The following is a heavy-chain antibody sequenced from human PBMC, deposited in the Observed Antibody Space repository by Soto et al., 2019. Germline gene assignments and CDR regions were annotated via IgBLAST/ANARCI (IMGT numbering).Heavy chain of an antibody. CDR1: GYTFTSYD. D-gene: IGHD6-13*01. CDR3: AVYLSSWTSYYYYYMDV. J-gene: IGHJ6*03. CDR2: MNPNSGNT. V-gene: IGHV1-8*01. Sequence: ASVKVSCKASGYTFTSYDVNWVRQATGQGLEWMGWMNPNSGNTGYAQKFQGRVTMTRNTSISTAYMELSSLRSEDTAVYYCAVYLSSWTSYYYYYMDVWGKGTTVTVSS.